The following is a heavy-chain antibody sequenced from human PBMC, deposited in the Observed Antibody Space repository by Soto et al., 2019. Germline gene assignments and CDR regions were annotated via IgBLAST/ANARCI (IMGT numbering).Heavy chain of an antibody. V-gene: IGHV6-1*01. Sequence: PSQTLSLTCAISGDSVSSNSAAWNWIRQSPSRGLEWLGRTYYRSKWYNDYAVSVKSRITINPDTSKNQFSLQLNSVTPEDTAVYYCARDKVPYCSGGSCWRAFDIWGQGTMVTVSS. J-gene: IGHJ3*02. D-gene: IGHD2-15*01. CDR2: TYYRSKWYN. CDR3: ARDKVPYCSGGSCWRAFDI. CDR1: GDSVSSNSAA.